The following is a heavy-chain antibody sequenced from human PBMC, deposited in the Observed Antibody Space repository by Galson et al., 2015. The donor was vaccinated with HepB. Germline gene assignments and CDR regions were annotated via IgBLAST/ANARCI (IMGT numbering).Heavy chain of an antibody. CDR1: GFTFSSYA. V-gene: IGHV3-30*04. Sequence: SLRLSCAASGFTFSSYAMHWVRQAPGKGLEWVAVISYDGSNKYYADSVKGRFTISRDNSKNTLYLQMNSLRAEDTAVYYCARDNRGYCGGDCYSLRVYYGMDVWGQGTTVTVSS. CDR2: ISYDGSNK. CDR3: ARDNRGYCGGDCYSLRVYYGMDV. J-gene: IGHJ6*02. D-gene: IGHD2-21*02.